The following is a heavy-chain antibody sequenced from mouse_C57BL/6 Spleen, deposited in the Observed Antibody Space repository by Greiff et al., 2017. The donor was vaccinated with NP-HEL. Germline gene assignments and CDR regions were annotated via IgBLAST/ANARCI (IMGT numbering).Heavy chain of an antibody. D-gene: IGHD1-1*01. J-gene: IGHJ4*01. V-gene: IGHV2-9*01. CDR3: AKHVTTVVEGYAIDY. CDR2: IWGGGST. CDR1: GFSLTSYG. Sequence: VQGVESGPGLVAPSQSLSITCTVSGFSLTSYGVDWVRQPPGKGLEWLGVIWGGGSTNYNSALMSRLSISKDNSKSQVFLKMKSLQTDDTAMYYCAKHVTTVVEGYAIDYLGQGTSVTVSS.